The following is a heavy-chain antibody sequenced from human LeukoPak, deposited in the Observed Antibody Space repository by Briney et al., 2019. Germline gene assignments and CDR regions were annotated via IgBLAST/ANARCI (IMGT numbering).Heavy chain of an antibody. V-gene: IGHV3-20*04. CDR2: INWNGGNT. J-gene: IGHJ4*02. CDR1: GFTFGDYG. D-gene: IGHD5-24*01. CDR3: ARDRGWLQYIDY. Sequence: GGSLRLSCAASGFTFGDYGMSWVRQAPGKGLEWISSINWNGGNTAYADSVKGRFTISRDTAKDSLYLQLNSLRAEDTALYYCARDRGWLQYIDYWGQGTLVTVSS.